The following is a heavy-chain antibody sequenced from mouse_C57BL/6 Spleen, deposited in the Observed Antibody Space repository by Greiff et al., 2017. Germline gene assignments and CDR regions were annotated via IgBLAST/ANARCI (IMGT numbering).Heavy chain of an antibody. J-gene: IGHJ3*01. V-gene: IGHV1-20*01. D-gene: IGHD4-1*01. CDR1: GYSFTGYF. CDR3: AREDYPNWGFAY. Sequence: DVQLQESGPELVKPGDSVKISCKASGYSFTGYFMNWVMQSHGKSLEWIGRINPYNGDTFYNQKFKGKATLTVDKSSSTAHMELRSLTSEDSAVYYCAREDYPNWGFAYWGQGTLVTVSA. CDR2: INPYNGDT.